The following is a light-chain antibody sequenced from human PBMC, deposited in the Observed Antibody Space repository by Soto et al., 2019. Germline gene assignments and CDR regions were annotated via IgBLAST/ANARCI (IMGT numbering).Light chain of an antibody. CDR2: AAS. CDR1: QGISSW. CDR3: RQSYSCPLT. V-gene: IGKV1-12*01. J-gene: IGKJ4*01. Sequence: DIQMTQSPSSVSASVGDRVTITCRASQGISSWLAWYQQKPGKAPKLLIYAASSLQSGVPSRFSCIESGTNFTLTFFRQQPEDGATYYRRQSYSCPLTFGGGTKVEIQ.